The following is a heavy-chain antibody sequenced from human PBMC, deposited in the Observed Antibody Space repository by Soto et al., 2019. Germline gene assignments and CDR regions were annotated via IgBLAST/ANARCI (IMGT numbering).Heavy chain of an antibody. CDR1: GFTFSSYA. CDR2: ISYDGSNK. J-gene: IGHJ4*02. D-gene: IGHD2-8*01. Sequence: VQLVESGGGLVQPGGSLRLSCAASGFTFSSYAMHWVRQAPGKGLEWVAVISYDGSNKYYADSVKGRFTISRDNSKNTLYLQMNSLRAEDTAVYYCARGLEGVPYYWGQGTLVTVSS. V-gene: IGHV3-30-3*01. CDR3: ARGLEGVPYY.